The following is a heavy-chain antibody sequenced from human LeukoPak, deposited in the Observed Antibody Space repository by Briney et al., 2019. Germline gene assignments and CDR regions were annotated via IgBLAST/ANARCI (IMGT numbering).Heavy chain of an antibody. CDR2: INPNSGGT. D-gene: IGHD1-14*01. CDR1: GYTFTGYY. Sequence: ASVKVSCKASGYTFTGYYMHWVRQAPGQGLEWMGWINPNSGGTNYAQKFQGRVTMTRDTSISTAYMELSRLRSDDTAVYYCARDHRGVPDLRVYWFDPWGQGTLVTVSS. CDR3: ARDHRGVPDLRVYWFDP. V-gene: IGHV1-2*02. J-gene: IGHJ5*02.